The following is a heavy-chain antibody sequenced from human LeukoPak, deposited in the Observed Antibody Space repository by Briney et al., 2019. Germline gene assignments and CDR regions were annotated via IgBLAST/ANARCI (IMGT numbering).Heavy chain of an antibody. V-gene: IGHV3-23*01. J-gene: IGHJ6*02. Sequence: GGSLRLSCAASGFRFSSYAMSWVRQAPGKGLEWVSAISGSGVSTYYADSVKGRFTVSRDNSKNTLYLQMSSLRAEDTAVYYCARGVTKPYGMDVWGQGTTVTVSS. D-gene: IGHD1-26*01. CDR2: ISGSGVST. CDR3: ARGVTKPYGMDV. CDR1: GFRFSSYA.